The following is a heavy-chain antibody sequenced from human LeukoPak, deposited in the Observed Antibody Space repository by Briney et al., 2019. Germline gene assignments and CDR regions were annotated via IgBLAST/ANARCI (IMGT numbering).Heavy chain of an antibody. CDR1: GFTFRNYW. V-gene: IGHV3-7*01. CDR3: VRAGWELDY. D-gene: IGHD1-26*01. CDR2: IKEDGTEK. J-gene: IGHJ4*02. Sequence: GGSLRLSCAASGFTFRNYWMSWIRQAPGEGLEWVAHIKEDGTEKYYVDSVKGRFTISRDDSKNSLYLHMHSLRAEDTAVYYCVRAGWELDYWGQGTLVTVSS.